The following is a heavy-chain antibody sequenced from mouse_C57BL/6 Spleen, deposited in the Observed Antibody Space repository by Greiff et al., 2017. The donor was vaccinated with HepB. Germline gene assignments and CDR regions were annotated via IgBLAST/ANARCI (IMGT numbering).Heavy chain of an antibody. CDR3: AATTVVPFDY. CDR2: INPNSGST. CDR1: GYTFTSYW. J-gene: IGHJ2*01. D-gene: IGHD1-1*01. V-gene: IGHV1-64*01. Sequence: QVQLQQPGAELVKPGASVKLSCKASGYTFTSYWMHWVKQRPGQGLEWIGMINPNSGSTNYNEKLKSEATLTVDKSSSQAYMQLSSLTSEDSAVYYCAATTVVPFDYWGQGTTLTVSS.